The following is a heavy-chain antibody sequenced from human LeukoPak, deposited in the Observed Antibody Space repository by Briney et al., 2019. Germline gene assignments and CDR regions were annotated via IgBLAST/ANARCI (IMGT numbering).Heavy chain of an antibody. CDR1: GFIFTEHV. CDR2: IWYDGTKK. Sequence: GGSLTLFRCASGFIFTEHVVRGHRPGRGRGLEWVALIWYDGTKKYFADSVKGRFTISRDNTQHTMSPQMNSLSTEDTAIYRSARVASGEFHLWGQGTLVTVSS. CDR3: ARVASGEFHL. J-gene: IGHJ3*01. D-gene: IGHD3-16*01. V-gene: IGHV3-30*02.